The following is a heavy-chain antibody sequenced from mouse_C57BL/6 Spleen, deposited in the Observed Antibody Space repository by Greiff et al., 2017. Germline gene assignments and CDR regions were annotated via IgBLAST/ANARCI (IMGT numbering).Heavy chain of an antibody. CDR1: DSEVFPIAY. CDR2: ILPSIGRT. V-gene: IGHV15-2*01. D-gene: IGHD1-1*01. J-gene: IGHJ1*03. CDR3: ARYYGSSLYWYFDV. Sequence: VQLQQSGSELRSPGSSVKLSCKDFDSEVFPIAYMSWVRQKPGHGFEWIGGILPSIGRTIYGEKFEDKATLDADTLSNTAYLELNSLTSEDSAIYYCARYYGSSLYWYFDVWGTGTTVTVSS.